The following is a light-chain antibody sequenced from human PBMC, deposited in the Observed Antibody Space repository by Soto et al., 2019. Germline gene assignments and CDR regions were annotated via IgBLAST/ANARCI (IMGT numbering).Light chain of an antibody. CDR3: QQAYSLWS. CDR2: AAS. CDR1: HDISSW. V-gene: IGKV1-12*01. Sequence: DIQLTQSPSSVSASVGDRVTVTCRASHDISSWLAWYQQKPGKAPRLLIFAASTLQSGVPSRFTGSGSGTDFTLTISSLQPEDFATYYCQQAYSLWSFGQGTKVDI. J-gene: IGKJ1*01.